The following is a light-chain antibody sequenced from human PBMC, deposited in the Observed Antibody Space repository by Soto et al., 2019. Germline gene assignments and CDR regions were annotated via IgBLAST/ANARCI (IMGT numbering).Light chain of an antibody. V-gene: IGKV1-33*01. CDR1: QDIRNS. J-gene: IGKJ5*01. Sequence: DIQMTQSPSSLSASVGDRVTITCQARQDIRNSLNWYQQKPGKAPQLLTYDASILETEAQSRFRVCGSVTDFNSTITSPQPEDIAPSYCQQDYNLPITSGNRTRLVI. CDR3: QQDYNLPIT. CDR2: DAS.